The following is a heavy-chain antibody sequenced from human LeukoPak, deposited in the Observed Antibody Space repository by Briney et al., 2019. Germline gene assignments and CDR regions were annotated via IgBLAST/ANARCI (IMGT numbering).Heavy chain of an antibody. D-gene: IGHD5-24*01. CDR1: GFTVSSNE. Sequence: GGSLRLSCAASGFTVSSNEMSWVRQAPGKGLEWVSSISGGSTYYADSRKGRFTISRDNSKNTLYLQMNSLRAEDTAVYYCARSPSHYYYYYMDVWGKGTTVTVSS. J-gene: IGHJ6*03. CDR3: ARSPSHYYYYYMDV. V-gene: IGHV3-38-3*01. CDR2: ISGGST.